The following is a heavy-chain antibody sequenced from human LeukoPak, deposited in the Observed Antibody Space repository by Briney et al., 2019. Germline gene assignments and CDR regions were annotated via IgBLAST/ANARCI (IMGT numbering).Heavy chain of an antibody. CDR2: IGSSGSTI. CDR3: ANRISGSSS. V-gene: IGHV3-48*03. D-gene: IGHD3-10*01. CDR1: GFTFSSYE. Sequence: GGSLRLSCAASGFTFSSYEMNWVRQAPGKGLEWVSYIGSSGSTIYYADSVKGRFTISRDNSKNTVFLQMNSLRAEDTGVYYCANRISGSSSWGQGALVTVSS. J-gene: IGHJ5*02.